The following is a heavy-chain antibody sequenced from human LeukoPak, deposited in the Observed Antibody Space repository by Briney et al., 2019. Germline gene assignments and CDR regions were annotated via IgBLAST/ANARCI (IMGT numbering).Heavy chain of an antibody. J-gene: IGHJ4*02. CDR3: ARGGYSGSYYNY. D-gene: IGHD1-26*01. CDR1: GGSFSGYY. CDR2: INHSGST. Sequence: SETLSLTCAVYGGSFSGYYWSWIRQPPGKGLEWIGEINHSGSTNYNPSLKSRVTISVDTSKNQFSLRLSSVTAADTAVYYCARGGYSGSYYNYWGQGTLVTVSS. V-gene: IGHV4-34*01.